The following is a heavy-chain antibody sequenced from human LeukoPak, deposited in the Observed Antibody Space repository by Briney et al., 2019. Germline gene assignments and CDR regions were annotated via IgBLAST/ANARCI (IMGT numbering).Heavy chain of an antibody. V-gene: IGHV1-69*13. D-gene: IGHD5-18*01. J-gene: IGHJ4*02. CDR2: IIPIFGTA. CDR3: ARGERGYSYGHLDY. CDR1: GGTFSSYA. Sequence: SVKVSCKASGGTFSSYAISWVRQAPGQGLEWMGGIIPIFGTANYAQKFQGRVTITADESTSTAYMELSSLRSEDTAVYYCARGERGYSYGHLDYRGQGTLVTVSS.